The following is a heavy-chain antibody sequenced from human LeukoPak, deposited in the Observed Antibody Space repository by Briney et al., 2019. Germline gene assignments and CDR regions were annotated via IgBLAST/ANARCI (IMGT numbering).Heavy chain of an antibody. V-gene: IGHV4-39*07. CDR1: GGSISSRTYS. J-gene: IGHJ4*02. CDR2: INYSGKI. Sequence: SETLSLTCTVSGGSISSRTYSWAWIRQPPGRGLEWIGSINYSGKITNNPSLKSRVTVSLDTSKNQLSLTLSSVTAAETAVYYCARDFGDWRTDYWGQGTLVTVSS. D-gene: IGHD2-21*02. CDR3: ARDFGDWRTDY.